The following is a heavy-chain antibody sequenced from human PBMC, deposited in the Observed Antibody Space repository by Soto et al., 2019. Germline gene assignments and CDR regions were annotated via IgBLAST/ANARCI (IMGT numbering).Heavy chain of an antibody. CDR1: GFTFSGSS. J-gene: IGHJ4*02. CDR3: TRFSGGRWE. V-gene: IGHV3-73*01. Sequence: EVQLVESGGGLVHPGGSLKLSCAASGFTFSGSSVHWVRQASGKRLEWVGRIRSQANSYATAYVASVKDRFTISRDDSKNTAYLQMNSRKIEDTAVYYCTRFSGGRWEWGQGTLVSVSS. CDR2: IRSQANSYAT. D-gene: IGHD2-15*01.